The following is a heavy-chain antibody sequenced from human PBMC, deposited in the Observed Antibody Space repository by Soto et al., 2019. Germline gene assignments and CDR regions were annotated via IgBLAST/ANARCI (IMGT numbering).Heavy chain of an antibody. CDR3: AREPPDIVVVPAAPTDY. V-gene: IGHV3-30-3*01. D-gene: IGHD2-2*01. CDR1: GFTFSSYA. CDR2: ISYDGSNK. J-gene: IGHJ4*02. Sequence: GGSLRLSCAASGFTFSSYAMHWVRQAPGKGLEWVAVISYDGSNKYYADSVKGRFTISRDNSKNTLYLQMNSLRAEDTAVYYCAREPPDIVVVPAAPTDYWGQGTLVTVSS.